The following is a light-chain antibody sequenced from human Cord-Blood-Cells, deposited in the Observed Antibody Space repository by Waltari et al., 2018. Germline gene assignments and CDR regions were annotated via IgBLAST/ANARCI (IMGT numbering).Light chain of an antibody. CDR1: QSVSSY. V-gene: IGKV3-11*01. CDR2: DAS. CDR3: HQRSNWPLT. Sequence: EIVLTQSPATLSLSPGERATLSCSASQSVSSYLAWYQQNPGQAPRLLIYDASNMATGIPARFSGSGSGTDFTLTISSLETEDFAVYYCHQRSNWPLTFGGGTKVEIK. J-gene: IGKJ4*01.